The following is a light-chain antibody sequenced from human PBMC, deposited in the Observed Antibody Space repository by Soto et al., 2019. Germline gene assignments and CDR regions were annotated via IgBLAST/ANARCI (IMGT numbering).Light chain of an antibody. CDR3: LLYYGGVYV. V-gene: IGLV7-43*01. Sequence: QAVVTQEPSLTVSPGGTVTLTCTSGTGAVTSDHYPNWFQQKPGQAPRSLIYSISNRHSWTPARFSGSLLGAKAALTLSGVQPEDEAEYYCLLYYGGVYVFGTGTKDTVL. J-gene: IGLJ1*01. CDR1: TGAVTSDHY. CDR2: SIS.